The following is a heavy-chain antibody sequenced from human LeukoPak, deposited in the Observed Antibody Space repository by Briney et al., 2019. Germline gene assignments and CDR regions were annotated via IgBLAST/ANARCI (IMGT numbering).Heavy chain of an antibody. CDR2: IRYDGSNK. D-gene: IGHD1-1*01. CDR1: GFTFSSYG. V-gene: IGHV3-30*02. Sequence: GGSLRLSCAASGFTFSSYGMHWVRQAPGKGLEWVAFIRYDGSNKYYADSVKGRFTISRDNSKNTLYLQMNSLRAEDTAVYYCAREDFTTVWFDPWGQGTLVTVSS. CDR3: AREDFTTVWFDP. J-gene: IGHJ5*02.